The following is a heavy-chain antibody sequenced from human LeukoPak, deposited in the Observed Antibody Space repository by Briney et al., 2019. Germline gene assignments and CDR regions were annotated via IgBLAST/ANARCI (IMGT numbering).Heavy chain of an antibody. D-gene: IGHD3-10*01. V-gene: IGHV3-23*01. Sequence: PGGSLRLSCAASGFTFSSYVMSWVRQAPGKGLEWVSAISGSGGNTYYADSVKGRFPISRDNSKNTLYLQMNSLRAEDTAVYYCAKDADPYYYAHDYWGQGTLVTVSS. CDR3: AKDADPYYYAHDY. CDR1: GFTFSSYV. J-gene: IGHJ4*02. CDR2: ISGSGGNT.